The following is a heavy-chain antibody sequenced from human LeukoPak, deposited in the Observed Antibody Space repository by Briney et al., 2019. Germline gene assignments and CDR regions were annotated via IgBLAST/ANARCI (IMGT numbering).Heavy chain of an antibody. Sequence: GASVKVSCKASGGTFSSYAISWVRQAPGQGLEWMGGIIPIFGTANYAQKFQGRVTITTDESTSTAYVELSSLRSEDTAVYYCARDTAYYYDSSTIGSLDYWGQGTLVTVSS. CDR2: IIPIFGTA. V-gene: IGHV1-69*05. CDR3: ARDTAYYYDSSTIGSLDY. J-gene: IGHJ4*02. D-gene: IGHD3-22*01. CDR1: GGTFSSYA.